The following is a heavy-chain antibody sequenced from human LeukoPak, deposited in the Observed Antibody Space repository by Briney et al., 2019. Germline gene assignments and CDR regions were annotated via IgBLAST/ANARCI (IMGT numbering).Heavy chain of an antibody. D-gene: IGHD3-10*01. CDR3: AREYPVVRGLNSYYWYFDL. CDR2: TYHSGST. Sequence: SETLSLTCAVYGGSFSGYYWSWIRQSPGKGLEWIGETYHSGSTNYNSSLKSRVTISVDTSKNQFSLKLSSVTAADTAVYYCAREYPVVRGLNSYYWYFDLWGRGTLLTVSS. CDR1: GGSFSGYY. V-gene: IGHV4-34*01. J-gene: IGHJ2*01.